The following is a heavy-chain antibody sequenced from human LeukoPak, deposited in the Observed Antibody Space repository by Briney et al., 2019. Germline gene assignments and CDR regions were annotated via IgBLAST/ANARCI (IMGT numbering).Heavy chain of an antibody. CDR2: ISSSGSTI. J-gene: IGHJ6*04. CDR3: AELGITMIGGV. V-gene: IGHV3-48*04. Sequence: GGSLRLSCAASGFTFSNYSMNWVRQAPGKGLEWVSYISSSGSTIYYADSVKGRFTISRDNAKNSLYLQMNSLRAEDTAVYYCAELGITMIGGVWGRGTTVTISS. CDR1: GFTFSNYS. D-gene: IGHD3-10*02.